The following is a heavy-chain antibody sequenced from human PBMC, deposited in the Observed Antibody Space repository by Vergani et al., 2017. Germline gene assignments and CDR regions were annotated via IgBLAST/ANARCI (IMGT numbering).Heavy chain of an antibody. CDR1: GGTFSSYT. J-gene: IGHJ6*02. Sequence: QVQLVQSGAEVKKPGSSVKVSCKASGGTFSSYTISWVRQAPGQGLEWMGRIIPILGIANYAQKFQGRVTITADESTSTAYMELSSLRSEDTAVYYCAREKMYSSSWYRHYYYGMDVWGQGTTVTVSS. D-gene: IGHD6-13*01. CDR3: AREKMYSSSWYRHYYYGMDV. CDR2: IIPILGIA. V-gene: IGHV1-69*08.